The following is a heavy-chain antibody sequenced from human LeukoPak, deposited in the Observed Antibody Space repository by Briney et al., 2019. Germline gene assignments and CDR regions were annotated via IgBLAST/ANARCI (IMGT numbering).Heavy chain of an antibody. CDR3: XXXXXITMVRGVRGYFDY. V-gene: IGHV4-39*07. CDR1: SGSISTSNYY. J-gene: IGHJ4*02. Sequence: PSETLSLTCTVSSGSISTSNYYWGWVRQPPGKALEWIGNIFYSGSTYYSPSLKSRVTISVDTSKNQFSLKLSSVTAADTAVYSXXXXXXITMVRGVRGYFDYWGQGTLVTVSS. D-gene: IGHD3-10*01. CDR2: IFYSGST.